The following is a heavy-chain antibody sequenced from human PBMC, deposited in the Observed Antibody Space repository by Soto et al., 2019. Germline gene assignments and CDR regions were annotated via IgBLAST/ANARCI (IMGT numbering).Heavy chain of an antibody. D-gene: IGHD2-15*01. CDR1: DYTFTSYY. CDR2: INPSGGST. Sequence: ASAKVSYKSSDYTFTSYYMHWVRQAPGQGLEWMGIINPSGGSTSYAQKFQGRVTMTRDTSTSTVYMELSSLRSEDTAVYYCARTYCSGGSCSAGVYWAQGTLVTVSA. V-gene: IGHV1-46*03. CDR3: ARTYCSGGSCSAGVY. J-gene: IGHJ4*02.